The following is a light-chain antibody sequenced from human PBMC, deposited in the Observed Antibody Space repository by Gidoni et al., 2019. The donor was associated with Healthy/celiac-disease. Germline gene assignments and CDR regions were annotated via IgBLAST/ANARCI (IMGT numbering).Light chain of an antibody. CDR1: QSVSSN. J-gene: IGKJ1*01. CDR2: GAS. V-gene: IGKV3-15*01. Sequence: EIVMTQSPATLSVSPGERATLSCRASQSVSSNLAWYQQKPGQAPRRLIYGASTRSTGIPARFSGSGSGTEFTLTISSLQSEDFAVYYCQQYNNWAPLTFXQXTKVEIK. CDR3: QQYNNWAPLT.